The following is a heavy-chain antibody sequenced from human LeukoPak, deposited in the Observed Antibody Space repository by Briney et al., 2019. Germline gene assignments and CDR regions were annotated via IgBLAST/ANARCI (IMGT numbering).Heavy chain of an antibody. CDR3: ARSLFYCSGGSCYAKGWFDP. Sequence: ESLKISCKGSGYSFTSYWIGWVRQMPGKGLEWMGIIYPGDSDTRYSPSFQGQVTISADKSISTAYLQWSSLKASDTAMYYCARSLFYCSGGSCYAKGWFDPWGQGTLVTVSS. D-gene: IGHD2-15*01. CDR2: IYPGDSDT. J-gene: IGHJ5*02. CDR1: GYSFTSYW. V-gene: IGHV5-51*01.